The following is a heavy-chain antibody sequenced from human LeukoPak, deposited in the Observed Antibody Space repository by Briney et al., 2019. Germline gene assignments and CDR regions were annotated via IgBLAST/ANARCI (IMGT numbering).Heavy chain of an antibody. J-gene: IGHJ5*02. Sequence: PSETLSLTCAVYGESFSGYYWSWIRQPPGKGLEWIGEINHSGSTNYNPSLKSRVTISVDTSKNQFSLKLSSVTAADTAVYYCASGRWFDPWGQGTLVTVSS. CDR3: ASGRWFDP. V-gene: IGHV4-34*01. CDR1: GESFSGYY. CDR2: INHSGST.